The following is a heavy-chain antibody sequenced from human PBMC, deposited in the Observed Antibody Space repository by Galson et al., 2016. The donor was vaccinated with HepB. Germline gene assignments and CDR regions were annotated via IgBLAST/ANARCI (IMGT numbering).Heavy chain of an antibody. V-gene: IGHV3-33*01. CDR1: GFTLGSFG. D-gene: IGHD5-12*01. CDR2: LWYDESKE. J-gene: IGHJ4*02. CDR3: ARDFNWLFDS. Sequence: SLRLSCAASGFTLGSFGMHWVRQAPGKGLERVAVLWYDESKEFYADSVKGRFTISRDTSKNTLYLQMNSLRAEDTAMYYCARDFNWLFDSWGQGTLVTVSS.